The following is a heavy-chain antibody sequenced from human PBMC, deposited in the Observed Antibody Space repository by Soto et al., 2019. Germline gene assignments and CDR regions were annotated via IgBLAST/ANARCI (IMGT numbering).Heavy chain of an antibody. Sequence: SETLSLTCTVSGGSISSYYWSWIRQPPGKGLEWIGYIYYSGSTNYKPSLKRRVTISVDTSKNQFPLNLSSVTAADTAGYYCARDRGRRPPPGLLNWLDPWGQGTLVP. D-gene: IGHD2-21*02. J-gene: IGHJ5*02. V-gene: IGHV4-59*01. CDR2: IYYSGST. CDR3: ARDRGRRPPPGLLNWLDP. CDR1: GGSISSYY.